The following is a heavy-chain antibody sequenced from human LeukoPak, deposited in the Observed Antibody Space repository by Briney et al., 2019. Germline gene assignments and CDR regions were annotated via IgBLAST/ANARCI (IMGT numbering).Heavy chain of an antibody. Sequence: SETLSLTCAVYGVSFSGYYWSWIRQPPGKGLEWIGEINHSGSTNYNPSLKSRVTISVDTSKNQFSLKLSSVTAADTAVYYCARGGSIASRGYGYNWFDPWGQGTLVTVSS. CDR1: GVSFSGYY. CDR3: ARGGSIASRGYGYNWFDP. V-gene: IGHV4-34*01. CDR2: INHSGST. J-gene: IGHJ5*02. D-gene: IGHD6-6*01.